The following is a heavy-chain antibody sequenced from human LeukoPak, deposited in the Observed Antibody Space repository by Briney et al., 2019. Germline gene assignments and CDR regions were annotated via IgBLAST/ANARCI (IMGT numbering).Heavy chain of an antibody. CDR3: ARGQRITMIVVVISFLHGWFDP. J-gene: IGHJ5*02. Sequence: ASVKVSCKASGYTFTSYYMHWVRQAPGQGLEWMGIINPSGGSTSYAQKFQGRVTMTRDTSTSTVYMELSSLRSEDTAVYYCARGQRITMIVVVISFLHGWFDPWGQGTLVTVSS. D-gene: IGHD3-22*01. CDR2: INPSGGST. CDR1: GYTFTSYY. V-gene: IGHV1-46*01.